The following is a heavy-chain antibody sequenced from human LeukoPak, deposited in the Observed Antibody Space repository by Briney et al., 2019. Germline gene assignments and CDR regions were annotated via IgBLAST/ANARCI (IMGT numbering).Heavy chain of an antibody. V-gene: IGHV4-39*01. CDR1: GDSISSSSYY. CDR3: ARHVRLYSSSWIDY. Sequence: PSETLSLTCTVSGDSISSSSYYWGWIRQPPGKGLEWIGEINHSGSTNYNPSLKSRVTISVDTSKNQFSLKLSSVTAADTAVYYCARHVRLYSSSWIDYWGQGTLVTVSS. D-gene: IGHD6-13*01. CDR2: INHSGST. J-gene: IGHJ4*02.